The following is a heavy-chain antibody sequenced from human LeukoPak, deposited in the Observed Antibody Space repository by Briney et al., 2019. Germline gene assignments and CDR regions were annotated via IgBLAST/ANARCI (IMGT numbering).Heavy chain of an antibody. Sequence: TSVKVSCKASGYTFTSYYMHWVGQAPGQGLEWMGIINPSSASTSYAQKFQGRVTMTRDMSSRTVYMELRSLRSEDTAVYYAARQSSGYYYFDYWGQGTLVTVSS. J-gene: IGHJ4*02. D-gene: IGHD3-22*01. V-gene: IGHV1-46*01. CDR1: GYTFTSYY. CDR2: INPSSAST. CDR3: ARQSSGYYYFDY.